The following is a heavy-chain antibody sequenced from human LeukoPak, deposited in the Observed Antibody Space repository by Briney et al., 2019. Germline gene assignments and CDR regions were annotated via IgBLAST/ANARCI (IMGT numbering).Heavy chain of an antibody. CDR2: IYYSGST. J-gene: IGHJ3*02. D-gene: IGHD3-22*01. CDR3: ARPGHYYDSSGYAVTFDI. CDR1: GGSISSSSYY. Sequence: KPSVTLSLTCTVSGGSISSSSYYWGWIRQPPGKGLEWIGSIYYSGSTYYNPSLKSRVTISVDTSKNQFSLKLSSVTAADTAVYYCARPGHYYDSSGYAVTFDIWGQGTMVTVSS. V-gene: IGHV4-39*01.